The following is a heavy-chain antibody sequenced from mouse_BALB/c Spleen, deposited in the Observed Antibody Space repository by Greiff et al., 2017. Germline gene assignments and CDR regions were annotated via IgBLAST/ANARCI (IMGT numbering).Heavy chain of an antibody. V-gene: IGHV5-6*01. D-gene: IGHD1-2*01. CDR3: ARPITTAHFDY. CDR2: ISSGGSYT. Sequence: EVKLVESGGDLVKPGGSLKLSCAASGFTFSSYGMSWVRQTPDKRLEWVATISSGGSYTYYPDSVKGRFTISRDNAKNTLYLQMSSLKSEDTAMYYCARPITTAHFDYWGQGTTLTVSS. CDR1: GFTFSSYG. J-gene: IGHJ2*01.